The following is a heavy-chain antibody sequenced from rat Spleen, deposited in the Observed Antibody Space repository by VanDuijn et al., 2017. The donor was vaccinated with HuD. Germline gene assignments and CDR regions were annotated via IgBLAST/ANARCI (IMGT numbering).Heavy chain of an antibody. Sequence: VQLVESGGGLVQPGKSLKLSCSASGFTFSSYGMHWIRQAPGKGLDWVAYISSSSGTVYADAVKGRFTISRDNAKNTLYLQLNSLKSEDTAIYYCARGNSGYFDYWGQGVMVTVSS. CDR2: ISSSSGT. D-gene: IGHD4-3*01. J-gene: IGHJ2*01. V-gene: IGHV5-62*01. CDR1: GFTFSSYG. CDR3: ARGNSGYFDY.